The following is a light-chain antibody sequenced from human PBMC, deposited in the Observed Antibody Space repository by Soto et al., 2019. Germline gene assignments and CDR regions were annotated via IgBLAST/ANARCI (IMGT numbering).Light chain of an antibody. J-gene: IGLJ1*01. CDR1: SSDVGGYNY. CDR2: DVT. Sequence: QSVLTQPRSVSGSPGQSVTISCTGTSSDVGGYNYVSWYQHHPGKAPKLLIYDVTKRPSGVPDRFSGSKSGNTASLTISGLQADDEADYSCCSCAGNYFYVFGSGTKLTVL. V-gene: IGLV2-11*01. CDR3: CSCAGNYFYV.